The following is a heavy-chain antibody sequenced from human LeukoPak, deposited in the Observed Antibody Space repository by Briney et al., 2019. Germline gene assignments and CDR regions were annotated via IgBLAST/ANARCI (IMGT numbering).Heavy chain of an antibody. CDR3: ARDRYCIGGICYSGRFDP. Sequence: SETLSLTCTVSGGSMNDYYWSWIRQPPGKGLEWIGYMYYSGSTNYNPSLKSRVSTSIDTSKNQFSLKLCSVTAADTAVYYCARDRYCIGGICYSGRFDPWGRGTLVTVSS. D-gene: IGHD2-15*01. V-gene: IGHV4-59*01. CDR2: MYYSGST. J-gene: IGHJ5*02. CDR1: GGSMNDYY.